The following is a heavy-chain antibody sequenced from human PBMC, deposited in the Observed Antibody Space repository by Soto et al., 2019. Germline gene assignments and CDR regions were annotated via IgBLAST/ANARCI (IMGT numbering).Heavy chain of an antibody. CDR1: DGSISSYY. D-gene: IGHD5-12*01. V-gene: IGHV4-59*01. J-gene: IGHJ6*03. CDR3: ARDWSGSGYDRAGYYYYYYMDV. Sequence: SETLSLTCTVSDGSISSYYWSWIRQPPGKGLEWIGYIYYSGSTNYNPSLKSRVTISVDTSKNQFSLKLSSVTAADTAVYYCARDWSGSGYDRAGYYYYYYMDVWGKGTTVTVSS. CDR2: IYYSGST.